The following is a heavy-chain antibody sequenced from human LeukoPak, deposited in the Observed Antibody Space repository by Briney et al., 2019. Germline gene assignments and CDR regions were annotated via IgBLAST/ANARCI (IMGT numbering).Heavy chain of an antibody. CDR1: GGSISYYY. Sequence: SETLSLTCTVSGGSISYYYWSWIRQPPGKGLEWIGYIYYSGSTNYSPSLRSRVTISVDTSKNQFSLKLNSVTAADTAVYYCAREGSAAGSPYFDYWGQGTLVTVSS. J-gene: IGHJ4*02. CDR2: IYYSGST. V-gene: IGHV4-59*01. D-gene: IGHD6-13*01. CDR3: AREGSAAGSPYFDY.